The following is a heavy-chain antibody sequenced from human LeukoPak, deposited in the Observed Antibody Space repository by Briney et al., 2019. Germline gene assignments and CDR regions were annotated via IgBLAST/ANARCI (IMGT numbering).Heavy chain of an antibody. CDR3: TPPYYDFWSGYYHNYFYYMDV. D-gene: IGHD3-3*01. CDR2: IKSKSDGETV. V-gene: IGHV3-15*01. Sequence: GGSLTLSCTASGFPFKNAWMSWVRQGPGKGLQWVGRIKSKSDGETVEYAAPVKSRFTISRDDAKDTLYLEMNGLKTEDTAMYYCTPPYYDFWSGYYHNYFYYMDVWGKGTTVTVSS. CDR1: GFPFKNAW. J-gene: IGHJ6*03.